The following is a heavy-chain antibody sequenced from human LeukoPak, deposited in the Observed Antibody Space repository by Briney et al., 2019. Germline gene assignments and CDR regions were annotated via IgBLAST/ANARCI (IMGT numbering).Heavy chain of an antibody. J-gene: IGHJ6*02. CDR3: ARGAGVVVPAAMGYYYGMDV. CDR1: GYTFTSYD. Sequence: APVKVSCTASGYTFTSYDINWVRQATGQGLEWMGWMNPNSGNTGYAQKFQGRVTMTRNTSISTAYMELSSLRSEDTAVYYCARGAGVVVPAAMGYYYGMDVWGQGTTVTVSS. V-gene: IGHV1-8*01. CDR2: MNPNSGNT. D-gene: IGHD2-2*01.